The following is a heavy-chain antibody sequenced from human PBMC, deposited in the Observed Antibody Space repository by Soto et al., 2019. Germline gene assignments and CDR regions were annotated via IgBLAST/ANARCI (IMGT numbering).Heavy chain of an antibody. CDR2: IYHSGST. CDR3: ARVPPRGDYVWGSYPTGAFDI. J-gene: IGHJ3*02. V-gene: IGHV4-4*02. CDR1: GGSISSSNW. Sequence: QVQLQESGPGLVKPSGTLSLTCAVSGGSISSSNWWSWVRQPPGKGLEWIGEIYHSGSTNYNPSLKDRVTISVDQAKNQFSLKLSSVTAADTAVYYCARVPPRGDYVWGSYPTGAFDIWGQGTMVTVSS. D-gene: IGHD3-16*02.